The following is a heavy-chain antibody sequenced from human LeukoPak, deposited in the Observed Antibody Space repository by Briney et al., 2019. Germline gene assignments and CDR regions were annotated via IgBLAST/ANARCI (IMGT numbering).Heavy chain of an antibody. CDR3: ARASGSYDY. D-gene: IGHD1-26*01. J-gene: IGHJ4*02. CDR1: GFSFSTYG. Sequence: GGSLRLSCAASGFSFSTYGLHWVRQAPGKGLEWVAVIWNDGSIRYYADSVKGRFTISRDNSKNTLCLQMNNLRAEDTAVYYCARASGSYDYWGQGTLVTVSS. V-gene: IGHV3-33*01. CDR2: IWNDGSIR.